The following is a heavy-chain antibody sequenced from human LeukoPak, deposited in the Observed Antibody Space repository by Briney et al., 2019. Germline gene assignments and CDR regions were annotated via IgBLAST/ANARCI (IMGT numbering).Heavy chain of an antibody. Sequence: GGSLRLSCAASGFTFSSYSVNWVRRAPGKGLEWVSYISSSSSTTYYADSVKGRFTISRDNAKNSLYLQMNSLRAEDTAVYYCARDQGGGYSYGWQSFDYWGQGTLVTVSS. CDR3: ARDQGGGYSYGWQSFDY. J-gene: IGHJ4*02. CDR2: ISSSSSTT. D-gene: IGHD5-18*01. V-gene: IGHV3-48*04. CDR1: GFTFSSYS.